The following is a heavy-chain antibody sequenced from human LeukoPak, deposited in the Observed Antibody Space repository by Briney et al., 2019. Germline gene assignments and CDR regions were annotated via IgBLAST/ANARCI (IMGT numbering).Heavy chain of an antibody. Sequence: VKVSCKASGYTFTGYYMHWVRQAPGQGLEWMGWISAYNGNTNYAQKLQGRVTMTTDTSTSTAYMELRSLRSDDTAVYYCARTYYYDSSGANDAFDIWGQGTMVTVSS. J-gene: IGHJ3*02. V-gene: IGHV1-18*04. D-gene: IGHD3-22*01. CDR2: ISAYNGNT. CDR1: GYTFTGYY. CDR3: ARTYYYDSSGANDAFDI.